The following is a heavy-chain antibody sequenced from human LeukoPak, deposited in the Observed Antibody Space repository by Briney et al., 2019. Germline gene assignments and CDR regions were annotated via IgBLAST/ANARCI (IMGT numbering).Heavy chain of an antibody. Sequence: GGSLRLSCAASGFTFSSYWMSWVRQAPGKGLEWVANIKQDGSEKYYVDSVKGRFTISRDNAKNSLYLQMNSLRAEDTAVYYCARKGYCSSTSRSNYYYYGMDVWGKGTTVTVSS. J-gene: IGHJ6*04. V-gene: IGHV3-7*03. D-gene: IGHD2-2*01. CDR2: IKQDGSEK. CDR3: ARKGYCSSTSRSNYYYYGMDV. CDR1: GFTFSSYW.